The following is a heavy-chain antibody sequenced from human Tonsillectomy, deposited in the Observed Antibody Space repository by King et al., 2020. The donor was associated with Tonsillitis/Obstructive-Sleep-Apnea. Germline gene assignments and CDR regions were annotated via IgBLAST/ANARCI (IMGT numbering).Heavy chain of an antibody. CDR2: ISYDGSNN. CDR3: ARDSDSSSTSCYNAFDI. J-gene: IGHJ3*02. CDR1: GFTFSTYA. Sequence: LQLVQSGGGVVQPGRSLRLSCAASGFTFSTYAMHWVRQAPGKGLEWVAVISYDGSNNYYADSVKGRFTIYRDNSKNTLYLQMNSLRAEDTAVYYCARDSDSSSTSCYNAFDIWGQGTMVTVSS. D-gene: IGHD2-2*02. V-gene: IGHV3-30*04.